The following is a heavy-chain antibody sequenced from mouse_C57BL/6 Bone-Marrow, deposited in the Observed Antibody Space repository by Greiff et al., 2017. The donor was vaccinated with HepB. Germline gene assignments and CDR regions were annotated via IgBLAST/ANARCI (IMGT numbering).Heavy chain of an antibody. Sequence: EVQLQQSGGGLVKPGGSLKLSCAASGFTFSDYGMHWVRQAPEKGLEWVAYISSGSSTIYYADTVKGRFTISRDNAKNTLFLQMTSLRSEDTAMYYCAMEDYGDYAMDYWGQGTSVTVSS. V-gene: IGHV5-17*01. CDR3: AMEDYGDYAMDY. CDR2: ISSGSSTI. CDR1: GFTFSDYG. J-gene: IGHJ4*01. D-gene: IGHD1-1*01.